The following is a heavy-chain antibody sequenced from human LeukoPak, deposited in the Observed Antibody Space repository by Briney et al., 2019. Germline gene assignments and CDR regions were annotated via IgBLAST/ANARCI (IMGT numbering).Heavy chain of an antibody. CDR1: GFTVSSNY. J-gene: IGHJ6*02. V-gene: IGHV3-66*01. Sequence: GGSLRLSCAASGFTVSSNYMSWVRQAPGKGLEWVSVIYRGGSTYYADSVKGRFTISRDNSKNTLYLQMNSLRAEDTAVYYCASRAALRNYYYYYGMDVWGQGTTVTVSS. D-gene: IGHD6-25*01. CDR2: IYRGGST. CDR3: ASRAALRNYYYYYGMDV.